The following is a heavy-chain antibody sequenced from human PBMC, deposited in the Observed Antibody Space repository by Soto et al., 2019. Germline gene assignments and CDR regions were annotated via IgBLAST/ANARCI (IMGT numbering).Heavy chain of an antibody. CDR3: ARDPPTPHYDSSGSRGLVDY. V-gene: IGHV1-18*04. CDR1: GYTFTSYG. Sequence: ASVKVSCKASGYTFTSYGISWVRQAPGQGLEWMGWISAYNGNTNYAQKLQGRVTMTTDTSTSTAYMELRSLRSDDTAVYYCARDPPTPHYDSSGSRGLVDYWGQGTLVTVSS. CDR2: ISAYNGNT. J-gene: IGHJ4*02. D-gene: IGHD3-22*01.